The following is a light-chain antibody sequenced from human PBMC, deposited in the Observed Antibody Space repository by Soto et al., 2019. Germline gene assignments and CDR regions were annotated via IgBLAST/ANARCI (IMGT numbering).Light chain of an antibody. Sequence: EIVMTQSPATLSVSPGERVTLFCRASQSIYEKSAWYQQKPGQTPRLVIYDTSTRATGTPGSFSGSGSGTEFTLTISSLQSEDFAVYYCQQYNRWPLTFGGGTKVEIK. CDR2: DTS. J-gene: IGKJ4*01. V-gene: IGKV3-15*01. CDR3: QQYNRWPLT. CDR1: QSIYEK.